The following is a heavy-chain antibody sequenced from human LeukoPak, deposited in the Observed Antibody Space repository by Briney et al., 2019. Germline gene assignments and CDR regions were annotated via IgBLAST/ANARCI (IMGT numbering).Heavy chain of an antibody. D-gene: IGHD6-13*01. J-gene: IGHJ4*02. Sequence: GGSLRLSCAASGFTFSSYAMSWVRQAPGKGLEWVSAISGSGGSTYYADSVKGWFTISRDNSKNTLYLQMNSLRAEDTAVYYCAKAYSSPNSYYFDYWGQGTLVTVSS. CDR2: ISGSGGST. CDR3: AKAYSSPNSYYFDY. CDR1: GFTFSSYA. V-gene: IGHV3-23*01.